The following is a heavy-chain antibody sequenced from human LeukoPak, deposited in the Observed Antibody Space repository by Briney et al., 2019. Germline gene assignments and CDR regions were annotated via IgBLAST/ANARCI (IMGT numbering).Heavy chain of an antibody. D-gene: IGHD3-3*01. CDR1: GYTFTGYY. CDR3: ARVASRRDFTIFGIVY. CDR2: INPNSGGT. Sequence: ASVKVSCKASGYTFTGYYMHWVRQAPGQGLEWMGWINPNSGGTNYAQKFQGRVTMTRDTSISTAYMELSSLRSEDTAVYYCARVASRRDFTIFGIVYWGQEPWSPSPQ. J-gene: IGHJ4*01. V-gene: IGHV1-2*02.